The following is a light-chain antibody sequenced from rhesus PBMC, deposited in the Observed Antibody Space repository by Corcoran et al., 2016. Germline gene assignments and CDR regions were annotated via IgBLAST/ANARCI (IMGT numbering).Light chain of an antibody. Sequence: EIVMTQSPATLSLSPGERATLSCRASQSVSSYVAWYQQKPEQAPRPLIYGASSRATGIPDRFSGSGSGTDFTLIISSLEPEDVGVYYCQQYNNWWTFGQGTKVEIE. CDR2: GAS. CDR1: QSVSSY. V-gene: IGKV3S9*01. J-gene: IGKJ1*01. CDR3: QQYNNWWT.